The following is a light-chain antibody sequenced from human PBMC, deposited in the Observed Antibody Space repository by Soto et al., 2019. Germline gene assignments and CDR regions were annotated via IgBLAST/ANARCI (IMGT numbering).Light chain of an antibody. Sequence: SYELTQTSSVSVAPGQTARISCGGNNIGCKSVHWYQQKPGQAPVVVVYDDSDRPSGIPERFSGSNSGNTATLTISRVEAGDEADYHCQVWDDNSDHHVFGTGTKVTVL. CDR2: DDS. CDR1: NIGCKS. J-gene: IGLJ1*01. CDR3: QVWDDNSDHHV. V-gene: IGLV3-21*02.